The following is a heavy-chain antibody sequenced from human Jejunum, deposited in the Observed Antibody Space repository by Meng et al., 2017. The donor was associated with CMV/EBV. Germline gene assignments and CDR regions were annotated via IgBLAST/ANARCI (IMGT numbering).Heavy chain of an antibody. CDR3: ARASNSAGWYGFDY. D-gene: IGHD6-19*01. V-gene: IGHV4-4*07. J-gene: IGHJ4*02. CDR1: GASIPGYS. Sequence: ERGPGRGKPSEPLSLTCTVSGASIPGYSYNGTRQPAGKGLEWIGRVYTSGSTNYSPSLKSRVTMSVDTSMKQLSLKLTSVTAADTAVYYCARASNSAGWYGFDYWGQGTLVTVSS. CDR2: VYTSGST.